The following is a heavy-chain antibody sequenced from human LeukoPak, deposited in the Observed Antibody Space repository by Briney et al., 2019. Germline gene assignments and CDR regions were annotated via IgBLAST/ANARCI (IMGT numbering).Heavy chain of an antibody. CDR2: IWYDESNK. CDR1: GFTFSHYG. V-gene: IGHV3-33*03. Sequence: PGGSLRLSCAASGFTFSHYGMHWVRQAPGKGLEWVSIIWYDESNKYYADSVRGRFTISRDNAKNSLYLQMHSLRVEDTAVYYCAKATSYSSSWSAFDDWGQGTLVTVSS. D-gene: IGHD6-13*01. J-gene: IGHJ4*02. CDR3: AKATSYSSSWSAFDD.